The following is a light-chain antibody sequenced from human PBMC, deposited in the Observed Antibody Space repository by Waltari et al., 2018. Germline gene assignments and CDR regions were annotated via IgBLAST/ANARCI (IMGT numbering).Light chain of an antibody. Sequence: EIVMTQSPATLPLSPGERATLSCRASQRVSSSFAWYQQKPGQAPRLLIYGASSRATGIPDRFSASGSGTDFTLTISSLEPEDVAVYYCLQRSNWPWTFGQGTKVEIK. CDR2: GAS. CDR3: LQRSNWPWT. CDR1: QRVSSS. V-gene: IGKV3-15*01. J-gene: IGKJ1*01.